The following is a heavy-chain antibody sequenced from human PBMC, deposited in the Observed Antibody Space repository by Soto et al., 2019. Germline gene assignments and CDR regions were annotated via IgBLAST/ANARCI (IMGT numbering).Heavy chain of an antibody. V-gene: IGHV4-34*01. Sequence: TLSLTCAVYGGSFSGYYWSWIRQPPGKGLEWIGEINHSGSTNYNPSLKSRVTISVDTSKNQFSLKLSSVTAADTAVYYCARAMKGLWITSQNIVVQRWFDPWGQGTLVTVSS. CDR1: GGSFSGYY. J-gene: IGHJ5*02. CDR2: INHSGST. D-gene: IGHD2-2*01. CDR3: ARAMKGLWITSQNIVVQRWFDP.